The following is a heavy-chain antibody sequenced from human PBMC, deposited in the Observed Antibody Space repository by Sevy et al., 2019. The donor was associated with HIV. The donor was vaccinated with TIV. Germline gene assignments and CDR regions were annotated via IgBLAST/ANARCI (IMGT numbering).Heavy chain of an antibody. CDR2: ISYDGSNK. Sequence: GGSLRLSCAASGFTFSSYAMHWVRQAPGKGLEWVAVISYDGSNKYYADSVKGRFTISRDNSKNTLYLQMNSLRAEDKAVYYCASASLNQDIVVVPAATFYGMDVWGQGTTVTVSS. CDR1: GFTFSSYA. J-gene: IGHJ6*02. V-gene: IGHV3-30-3*01. CDR3: ASASLNQDIVVVPAATFYGMDV. D-gene: IGHD2-2*01.